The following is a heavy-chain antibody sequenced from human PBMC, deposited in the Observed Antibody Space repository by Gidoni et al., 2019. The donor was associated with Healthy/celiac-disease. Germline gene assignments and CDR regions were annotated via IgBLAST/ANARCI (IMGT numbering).Heavy chain of an antibody. CDR2: INPNSGGT. CDR1: GYTFTGYY. Sequence: QVQLVQSGAEVKKPGASVKVSCKASGYTFTGYYMHWVRQAPGQGLEWMGWINPNSGGTNYAQKFQGRVTMTRDTSISTAYMELSRLRSDDTAVYYCARDSINWNYVGYYYGMDVWGQGTTVTVSS. D-gene: IGHD1-7*01. J-gene: IGHJ6*02. CDR3: ARDSINWNYVGYYYGMDV. V-gene: IGHV1-2*02.